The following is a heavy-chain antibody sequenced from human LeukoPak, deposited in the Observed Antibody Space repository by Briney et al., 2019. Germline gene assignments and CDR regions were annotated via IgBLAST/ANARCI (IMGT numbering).Heavy chain of an antibody. Sequence: PSETLSLTCTVAGGSIGNGSYYWSWIRQHPGKGLEWIGCIYYSGSTYYNPSHKSRLTISLDTSKNQFSLKLTSVTAADTAVYYCARDGRLWFGETKWFDPWGQGTLVTVSS. CDR1: GGSIGNGSYY. CDR3: ARDGRLWFGETKWFDP. CDR2: IYYSGST. V-gene: IGHV4-31*03. D-gene: IGHD3-10*01. J-gene: IGHJ5*02.